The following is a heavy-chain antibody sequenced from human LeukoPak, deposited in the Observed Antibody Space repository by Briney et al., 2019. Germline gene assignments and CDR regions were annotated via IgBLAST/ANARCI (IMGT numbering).Heavy chain of an antibody. J-gene: IGHJ6*03. CDR2: ITRSGQNT. V-gene: IGHV3-23*01. CDR3: AKGVDASGIYYYFYMDV. CDR1: GFPFGEFA. Sequence: GGSLRLSCAASGFPFGEFAMTWLRQVPGGGLQWVSTITRSGQNTYYADSVKGRFTISRDDYKGMLYLQMNSLRAEDTAVYYCAKGVDASGIYYYFYMDVWGKGTTVTVSS. D-gene: IGHD3-16*01.